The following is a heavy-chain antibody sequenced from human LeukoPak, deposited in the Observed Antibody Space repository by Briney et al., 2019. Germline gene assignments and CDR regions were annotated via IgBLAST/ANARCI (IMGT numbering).Heavy chain of an antibody. V-gene: IGHV4-39*01. Sequence: SETLSLTCTVSGGSISSSSYYWGWIRQPPGKGPEWIGSIYHSGTTYYNPSLKSRVTISVDTSKNQFSLELSSVTAADTAVYYCARHTRVRDGYNLYCFDPWGQGTLVTVSS. CDR1: GGSISSSSYY. CDR2: IYHSGTT. D-gene: IGHD5-24*01. CDR3: ARHTRVRDGYNLYCFDP. J-gene: IGHJ5*02.